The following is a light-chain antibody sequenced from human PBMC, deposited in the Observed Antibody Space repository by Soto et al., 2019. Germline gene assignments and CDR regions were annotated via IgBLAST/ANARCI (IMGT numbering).Light chain of an antibody. CDR3: CSYTSSSTFV. V-gene: IGLV2-14*01. Sequence: QSALNQPASVSGSPGQSITISCTGTSSDVGGYNYVSWYQQHPGKASKLMIYDVSNRPSGVSNRFSGSESGNTASLTISGLQAEHEADYYCCSYTSSSTFVFGSGTKVTVL. CDR2: DVS. CDR1: SSDVGGYNY. J-gene: IGLJ1*01.